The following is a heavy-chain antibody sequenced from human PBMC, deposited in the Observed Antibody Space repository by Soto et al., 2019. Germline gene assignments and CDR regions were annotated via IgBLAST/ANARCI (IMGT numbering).Heavy chain of an antibody. V-gene: IGHV1-69*13. CDR3: ASYTGSGSYYNVDY. Sequence: ASVKVSCKASGGTFSSYAISWVRQAPGQGLEWMGGIIPIFGTANYAQKFQGRVTITADESTSTAYMELSSLRSEDTAVYYCASYTGSGSYYNVDYSGQGNLVTASS. CDR2: IIPIFGTA. D-gene: IGHD3-10*01. CDR1: GGTFSSYA. J-gene: IGHJ4*02.